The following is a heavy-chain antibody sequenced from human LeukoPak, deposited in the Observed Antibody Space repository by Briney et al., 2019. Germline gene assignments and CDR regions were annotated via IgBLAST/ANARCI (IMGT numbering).Heavy chain of an antibody. V-gene: IGHV3-30*04. D-gene: IGHD1-26*01. J-gene: IGHJ6*02. CDR2: ISYDGSNK. CDR3: ARDVLVGATRYGMDV. Sequence: GGSLRLSCEASGFTFSSYAMHWVRQAPGKGLEWVAVISYDGSNKYYADSVKGRFTISRDNSKNTLYLQMNSLRAEDTAVYYCARDVLVGATRYGMDVWGQGTTVTVSS. CDR1: GFTFSSYA.